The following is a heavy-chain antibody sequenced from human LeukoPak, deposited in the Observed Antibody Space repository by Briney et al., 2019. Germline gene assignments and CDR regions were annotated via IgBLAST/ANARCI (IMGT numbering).Heavy chain of an antibody. V-gene: IGHV3-53*01. CDR2: IYSGGST. CDR3: ARVKVSSSSSSLFSCYGMDV. CDR1: GFTVSSNY. J-gene: IGHJ6*02. Sequence: GGSLRLSCAASGFTVSSNYMSWVRKAPGKGLEWVSVIYSGGSTYYADSVKGRFTISRDNSKNTLYLQMNSLRAEDTAVYYCARVKVSSSSSSLFSCYGMDVWGQGTTVTVSS. D-gene: IGHD6-13*01.